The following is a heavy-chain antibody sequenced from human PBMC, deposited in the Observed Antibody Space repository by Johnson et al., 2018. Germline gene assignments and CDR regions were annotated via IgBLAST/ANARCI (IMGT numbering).Heavy chain of an antibody. Sequence: QVQLVESGGGVVQPGRSLRLSCAASGFTFSSYGMHWVRQAPGKGLEWVAVISYDGSNKYYADSVKGRFTISRDNSKNTLYLQMNSLRAEDTAVYYCARSQAVQHWGQDTLGTVSS. CDR2: ISYDGSNK. CDR1: GFTFSSYG. CDR3: ARSQAVQH. V-gene: IGHV3-30*03. J-gene: IGHJ1*01.